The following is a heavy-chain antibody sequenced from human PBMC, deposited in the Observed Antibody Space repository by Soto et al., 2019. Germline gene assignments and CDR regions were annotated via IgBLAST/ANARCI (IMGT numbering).Heavy chain of an antibody. J-gene: IGHJ4*02. Sequence: QVQLVESGGGLVKPGGSLRLSCASSGFTFSDDYMSWIRQAPGKGLEWVSYISSSSSYTNYADSVKGRFTISRDNAKNSLYLQMNSLRAEDTAVYYCASWEAGTLCGGVIVSPPHYWGQGTLVTVSS. D-gene: IGHD3-16*02. V-gene: IGHV3-11*06. CDR3: ASWEAGTLCGGVIVSPPHY. CDR2: ISSSSSYT. CDR1: GFTFSDDY.